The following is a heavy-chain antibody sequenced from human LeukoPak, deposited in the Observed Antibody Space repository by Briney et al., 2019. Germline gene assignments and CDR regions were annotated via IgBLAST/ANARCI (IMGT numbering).Heavy chain of an antibody. J-gene: IGHJ4*02. D-gene: IGHD2-21*02. CDR2: IYPGDSNI. CDR1: GYSFPSHW. V-gene: IGHV5-51*01. Sequence: GESLKISCKGSGYSFPSHWIAWVRQMPGKGLECMGIIYPGDSNIRYSPSFQGQVTISADKSISTAYLQWSSLKASDTAMYYCARGMTSHDYWGQGTLVTVSS. CDR3: ARGMTSHDY.